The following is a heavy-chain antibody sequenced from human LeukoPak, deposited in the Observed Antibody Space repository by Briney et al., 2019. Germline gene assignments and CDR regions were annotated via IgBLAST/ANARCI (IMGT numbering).Heavy chain of an antibody. CDR1: DGSISTYY. D-gene: IGHD3-22*01. Sequence: SETLSLTCTVSDGSISTYYWSWIRQPPGKGLEWIGYIYYTGSTNYSPSLKSRVTISVDTSKNQFSLKLSSVTAADTAVYYCASLTTAEAFDIWGQGTMVTVSS. V-gene: IGHV4-59*01. J-gene: IGHJ3*02. CDR2: IYYTGST. CDR3: ASLTTAEAFDI.